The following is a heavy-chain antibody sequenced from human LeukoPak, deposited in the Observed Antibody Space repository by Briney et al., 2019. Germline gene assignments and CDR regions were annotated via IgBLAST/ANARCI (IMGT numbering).Heavy chain of an antibody. CDR1: GFTFDDYA. CDR3: AKDPILSPQYYFDY. V-gene: IGHV3-23*01. Sequence: GGSLRLSCAASGFTFDDYAMHWVRHAPGKGLEWVSGISGSGGSTYYAGSVKGRFTISRDNSKNTLYLQMNSLRAEDTAVYYCAKDPILSPQYYFDYWGQGTLVTVSS. D-gene: IGHD2-15*01. J-gene: IGHJ4*02. CDR2: ISGSGGST.